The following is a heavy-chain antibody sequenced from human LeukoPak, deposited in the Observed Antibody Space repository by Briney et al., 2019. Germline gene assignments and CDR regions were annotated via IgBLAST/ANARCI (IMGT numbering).Heavy chain of an antibody. CDR1: GFTFSSYA. Sequence: GGSLRLSCAASGFTFSSYAMSWVRQAPGKGLEWVSSISSSSSYIYYADSVKGRFTISRDNSKNTLYLQMNSLRAEDTAVYYCARGLTGGDYFSYYFDYWGQGTLVTVSS. J-gene: IGHJ4*02. CDR2: ISSSSSYI. D-gene: IGHD4-17*01. V-gene: IGHV3-21*01. CDR3: ARGLTGGDYFSYYFDY.